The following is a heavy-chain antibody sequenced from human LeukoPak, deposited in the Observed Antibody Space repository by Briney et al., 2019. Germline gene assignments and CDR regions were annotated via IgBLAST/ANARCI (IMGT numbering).Heavy chain of an antibody. J-gene: IGHJ4*02. D-gene: IGHD3-22*01. V-gene: IGHV3-23*01. CDR2: ISGSGDNT. CDR1: GFTFSSYA. CDR3: AKGSYYDSSGSFYFDY. Sequence: GGSLRLSCAASGFTFSSYAMSWVRQAPGKGLEWVSGISGSGDNTYYADSVKGQFTISRDNSKNTLYVQVNSLGTEDTAAYYCAKGSYYDSSGSFYFDYWGQGTLVTVSS.